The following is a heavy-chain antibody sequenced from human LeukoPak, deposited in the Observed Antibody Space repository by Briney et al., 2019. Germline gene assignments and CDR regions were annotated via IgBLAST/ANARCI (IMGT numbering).Heavy chain of an antibody. V-gene: IGHV3-23*01. CDR2: ISGSGAST. CDR3: AKDVGKWESLHFFDY. J-gene: IGHJ4*02. CDR1: GFTLSTNA. Sequence: GGSLRLSCLTSGFTLSTNAMSWVRQAPGKGLEWISGISGSGASTYYADSVKGRFTIFRDDSRNTLYLQMNSLRGDDTAVYYCAKDVGKWESLHFFDYWGQGTLVTVSS. D-gene: IGHD1-26*01.